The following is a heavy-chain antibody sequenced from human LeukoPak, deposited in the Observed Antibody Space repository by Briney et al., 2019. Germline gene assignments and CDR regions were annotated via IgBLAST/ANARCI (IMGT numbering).Heavy chain of an antibody. Sequence: PGRSLRLSCAASGFTFDDYAMQWVRKGPGQRMKRLSGISWNSGSIGYADSVKGRFTISRDNAKNSPYLQMNSLRAEDMAFYYCAKADSSSWYGYFQHWGQGTLVTVSS. J-gene: IGHJ1*01. V-gene: IGHV3-9*03. D-gene: IGHD6-13*01. CDR1: GFTFDDYA. CDR3: AKADSSSWYGYFQH. CDR2: ISWNSGSI.